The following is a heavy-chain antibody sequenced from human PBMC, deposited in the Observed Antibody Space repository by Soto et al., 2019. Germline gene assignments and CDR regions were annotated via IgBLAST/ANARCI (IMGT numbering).Heavy chain of an antibody. CDR2: IIPIFGTA. Sequence: GASVKVSCKASGGTFXSYAISWVRQAPGQGLEWMGGIIPIFGTANYAQKFQGRVTITADESTSTAYMELSSLRSEDTAVYYCARDSLGVVVVAATYGMDVWGQGTTVTVSS. J-gene: IGHJ6*02. V-gene: IGHV1-69*13. D-gene: IGHD2-15*01. CDR1: GGTFXSYA. CDR3: ARDSLGVVVVAATYGMDV.